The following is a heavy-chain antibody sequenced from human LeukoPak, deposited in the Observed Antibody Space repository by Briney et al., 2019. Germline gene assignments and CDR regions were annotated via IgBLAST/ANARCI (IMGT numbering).Heavy chain of an antibody. Sequence: GGSLRLSCAASGFTFDDYAMHWVRQAPGKGLEWVSGISWNSGSIGYADSVKGRFTISRDNAKNSLYLQMNSLRAEDTALYYCAKDRNRVTLTYYFDYWGQGTLVTVSS. CDR3: AKDRNRVTLTYYFDY. V-gene: IGHV3-9*01. CDR2: ISWNSGSI. D-gene: IGHD4-23*01. CDR1: GFTFDDYA. J-gene: IGHJ4*02.